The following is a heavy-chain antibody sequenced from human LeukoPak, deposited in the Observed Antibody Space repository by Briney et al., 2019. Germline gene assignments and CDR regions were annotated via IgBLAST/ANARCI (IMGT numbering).Heavy chain of an antibody. Sequence: SETLSLTCAVYGGSFSGYYWTWIRQPPGKGLEWIGEINHSGSTNYNPSLKSRVSISVDTSRNQFSLKLSSVTAADTAVYYCARLGGVPSDRFDYWGQGTLVTVSS. CDR2: INHSGST. CDR1: GGSFSGYY. V-gene: IGHV4-34*01. CDR3: ARLGGVPSDRFDY. J-gene: IGHJ4*02. D-gene: IGHD3-16*01.